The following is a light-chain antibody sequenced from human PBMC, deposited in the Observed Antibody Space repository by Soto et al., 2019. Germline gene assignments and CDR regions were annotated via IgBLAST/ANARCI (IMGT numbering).Light chain of an antibody. CDR1: QSVSSN. Sequence: EIVMTQSPATLSVSPGERATLSCRASQSVSSNLAWYQQKPGQAPRLLIYGASTRATGIPARFSGSGSGTEFTLTISSLQSVDFAVYYCQQYNNWPPLMCTFGQGTKLEI. CDR3: QQYNNWPPLMCT. CDR2: GAS. V-gene: IGKV3D-15*01. J-gene: IGKJ2*02.